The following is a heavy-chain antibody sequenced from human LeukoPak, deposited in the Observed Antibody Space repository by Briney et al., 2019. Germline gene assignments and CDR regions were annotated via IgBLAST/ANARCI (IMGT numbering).Heavy chain of an antibody. CDR3: ARHRLGSATYPIDY. Sequence: PGESLKISGKGSGYSFSNYWIGWVRQMPGKGLEWVGIFYPGDSDTRYSPSFQGQVTISADKSISTAYLQWSSLKASDTAMYYCARHRLGSATYPIDYWGQGTLVTVSS. CDR2: FYPGDSDT. V-gene: IGHV5-51*01. J-gene: IGHJ4*02. CDR1: GYSFSNYW. D-gene: IGHD3-10*01.